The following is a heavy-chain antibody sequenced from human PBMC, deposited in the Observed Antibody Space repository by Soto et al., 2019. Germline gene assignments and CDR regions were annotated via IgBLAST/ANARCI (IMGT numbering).Heavy chain of an antibody. J-gene: IGHJ4*02. V-gene: IGHV5-51*01. D-gene: IGHD1-1*01. CDR1: GYSFADYW. Sequence: PGESLKISCKASGYSFADYWVAWVRQMPGKDLEWMGIIYPTDSDTKYSPSFQGQVTISADKSISTAYLQWSSLKASDTALYFCARRVPGLYTYYFDYWGQGTLVTVSS. CDR3: ARRVPGLYTYYFDY. CDR2: IYPTDSDT.